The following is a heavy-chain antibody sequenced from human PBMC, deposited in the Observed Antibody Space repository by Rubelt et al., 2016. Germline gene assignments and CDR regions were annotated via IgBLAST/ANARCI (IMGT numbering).Heavy chain of an antibody. D-gene: IGHD4-17*01. J-gene: IGHJ4*02. CDR2: NNPNSGGT. Sequence: QVQLVQSGAEVKKPGASVTVSCKASGYTFTGYYMHWVRQAPGQGLEWMGWNNPNSGGTNYAQKVQGRVTMTRDTSISTAYMELSRLRSDDTAVYYCALLYGDHDYWGQGTLVTVSS. CDR1: GYTFTGYY. CDR3: ALLYGDHDY. V-gene: IGHV1-2*02.